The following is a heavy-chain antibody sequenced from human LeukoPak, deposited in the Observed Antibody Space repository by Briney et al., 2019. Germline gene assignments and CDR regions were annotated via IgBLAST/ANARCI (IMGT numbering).Heavy chain of an antibody. Sequence: GGSLRLSCAASGFTFSSYGMHWVRQAPGKGLEWVAVISYDGSNKYYADSVKGRFTISRDNSKNTLYLQMNSLRAEDTAVYYCAKDSWGSSCWYFDYWGQGTLVTVSS. V-gene: IGHV3-30*18. CDR1: GFTFSSYG. D-gene: IGHD6-13*01. CDR3: AKDSWGSSCWYFDY. J-gene: IGHJ4*02. CDR2: ISYDGSNK.